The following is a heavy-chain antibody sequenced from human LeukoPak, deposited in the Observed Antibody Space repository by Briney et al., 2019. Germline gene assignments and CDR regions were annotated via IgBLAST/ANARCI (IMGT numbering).Heavy chain of an antibody. CDR3: ARQLPTAAADTRGYFDY. V-gene: IGHV4-39*01. CDR2: LYYGENS. Sequence: SETLSLTCTVSGGSISIISSSTYYWGWIRQAPGKGLEWIGSLYYGENSHYNPSLKSRATLSVDTSNNQFSLKLTTVTAADAAVYFCARQLPTAAADTRGYFDYWGQGTVVTVSS. CDR1: GGSISIISSSTYY. D-gene: IGHD6-25*01. J-gene: IGHJ4*02.